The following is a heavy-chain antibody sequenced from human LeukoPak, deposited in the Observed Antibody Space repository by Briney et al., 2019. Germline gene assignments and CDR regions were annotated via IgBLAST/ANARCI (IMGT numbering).Heavy chain of an antibody. D-gene: IGHD4-23*01. CDR2: IYATGNT. J-gene: IGHJ5*02. Sequence: SETLSLTCSVSGGSMRSDSSFWSWIRQPAGKGLEWIGRIYATGNTNYNPSLERRVTISVDTPKNQFSLELTSVTAADTAVYYCARELGSDYGGYSPWGQGTLVTVSS. CDR3: ARELGSDYGGYSP. V-gene: IGHV4-61*02. CDR1: GGSMRSDSSF.